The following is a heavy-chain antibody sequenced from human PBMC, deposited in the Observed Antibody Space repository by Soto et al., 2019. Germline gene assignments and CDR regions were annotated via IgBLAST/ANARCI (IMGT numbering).Heavy chain of an antibody. D-gene: IGHD3-3*01. CDR3: ATRYYDLWSGHYYYCMDV. CDR2: ISGSGGST. CDR1: GFTFSSYA. V-gene: IGHV3-23*01. Sequence: EVQLLESGGGLVQPGGSLRLSCAASGFTFSSYAMSWVRQAPGKGLEWVSAISGSGGSTYYADSVKGRFTISRDNSKNTLYLQMDSLRAEDTAVYYCATRYYDLWSGHYYYCMDVWGQGNTVTVSS. J-gene: IGHJ6*02.